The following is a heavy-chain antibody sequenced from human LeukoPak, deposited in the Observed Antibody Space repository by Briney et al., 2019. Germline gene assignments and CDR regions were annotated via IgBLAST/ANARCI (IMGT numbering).Heavy chain of an antibody. Sequence: ASETLSPTCTVSGGSISSRNYYWGWIRQPPGKGLEWIGSIYYSGSTYYNSSLKSRVTISVDTSKNQFSLNLSSVTAADTAVYYCARNDYSNYGPLDYWGQGTLVTVSS. J-gene: IGHJ4*02. CDR2: IYYSGST. V-gene: IGHV4-39*01. CDR3: ARNDYSNYGPLDY. D-gene: IGHD4-11*01. CDR1: GGSISSRNYY.